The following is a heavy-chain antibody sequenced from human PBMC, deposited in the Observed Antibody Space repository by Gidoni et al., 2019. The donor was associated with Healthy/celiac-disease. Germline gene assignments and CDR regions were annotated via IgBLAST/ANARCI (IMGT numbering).Heavy chain of an antibody. V-gene: IGHV3-23*01. CDR3: ANGGVPAAMAYYYYYGMDV. CDR2: ISGSGGST. J-gene: IGHJ6*02. Sequence: EVQLLESGGAFLHPGGSLRLSCAASGFTLISYTIRWVRQAPGKGLEWVAAISGSGGSTYYADSVKGRFTSSRDKSKNTLYLQMNSLRAEDTAVYYCANGGVPAAMAYYYYYGMDVWGQGTTVTVSS. CDR1: GFTLISYT. D-gene: IGHD2-2*01.